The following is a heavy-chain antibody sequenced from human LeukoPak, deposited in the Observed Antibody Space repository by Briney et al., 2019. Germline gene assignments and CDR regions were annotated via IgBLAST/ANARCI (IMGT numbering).Heavy chain of an antibody. V-gene: IGHV3-33*06. CDR1: GFTFSSYG. Sequence: GRSLRLSRAASGFTFSSYGMHWVRQAPGKGLEWVAFIWYDGSKQYYADSVKGRFTISRDNSKNTLYLQMNSLRAEDTAVYYCAKDLALYYYDSSGPDYWGQGTLVTVSS. CDR3: AKDLALYYYDSSGPDY. CDR2: IWYDGSKQ. J-gene: IGHJ4*02. D-gene: IGHD3-22*01.